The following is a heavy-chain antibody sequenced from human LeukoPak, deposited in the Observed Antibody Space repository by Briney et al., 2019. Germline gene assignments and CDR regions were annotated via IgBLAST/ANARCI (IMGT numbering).Heavy chain of an antibody. J-gene: IGHJ4*02. CDR2: ISYDGSNK. CDR1: GFTFSSYA. D-gene: IGHD2-2*01. V-gene: IGHV3-30*04. Sequence: GGSLRLSCAASGFTFSSYAMHWVRQAPGKGLEWVAVISYDGSNKYYADSVKGRFTISRDNSKNTLYLQMNSLRAEDTAVYYCARDNEYQLLWFCDYWGQGTLVTVSS. CDR3: ARDNEYQLLWFCDY.